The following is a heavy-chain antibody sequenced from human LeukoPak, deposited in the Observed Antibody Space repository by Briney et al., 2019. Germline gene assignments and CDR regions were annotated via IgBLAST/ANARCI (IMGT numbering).Heavy chain of an antibody. CDR3: TRNPHPFCSGVHCPSDS. CDR1: GFTFRDYG. D-gene: IGHD2-15*01. V-gene: IGHV3-49*03. Sequence: GGSLRLSCTTSGFTFRDYGMIWFRQAPGRGLEWVSFIRSKTYSGATDYAASVRGRFVISRDDSESIAYLQMNSLKTEDTGVYYCTRNPHPFCSGVHCPSDSWGQGTLVTVSS. CDR2: IRSKTYSGAT. J-gene: IGHJ4*02.